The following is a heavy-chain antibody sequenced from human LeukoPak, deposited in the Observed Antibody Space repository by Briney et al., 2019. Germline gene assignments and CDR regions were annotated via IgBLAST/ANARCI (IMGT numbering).Heavy chain of an antibody. CDR1: GGSISSGSYY. V-gene: IGHV4-61*10. D-gene: IGHD2-15*01. J-gene: IGHJ4*02. CDR2: FYYSGST. Sequence: TSETLSLTCTVSGGSISSGSYYWSWIRQPAWKGLEWIGYFYYSGSTNYNPSVKSRATISVDTSKNQFSLKLSSVTAADTAVYYCAISSEDIAYYFDYWGQGTLVTVSS. CDR3: AISSEDIAYYFDY.